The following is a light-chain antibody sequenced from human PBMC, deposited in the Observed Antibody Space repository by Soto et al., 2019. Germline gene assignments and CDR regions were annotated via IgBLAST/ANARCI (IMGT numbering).Light chain of an antibody. CDR2: KVS. V-gene: IGKV2-30*02. J-gene: IGKJ5*01. CDR1: QSLVHSDGIAY. Sequence: DVVVTQSPLSLPVTLGQPASISCRSNQSLVHSDGIAYFSWFQQRPGRSPRRLIYKVSNRDSGVPARFGGSGSGTDFALKISRVEAEDVGVYYCMQGTHWPLTFGQGTRLEIK. CDR3: MQGTHWPLT.